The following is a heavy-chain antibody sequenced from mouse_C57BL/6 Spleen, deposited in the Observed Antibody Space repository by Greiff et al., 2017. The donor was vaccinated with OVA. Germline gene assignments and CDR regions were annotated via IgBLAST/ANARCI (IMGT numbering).Heavy chain of an antibody. CDR2: ISYDGSN. CDR3: ARVGSSYWYFDV. Sequence: EVQLVESGPGLVKPSQSLSLTCSVTGYSITSGYYWNWIRQFPGNKLEWMGYISYDGSNNYNPSLTNRISITRDTSKNQFFLKLNSVTTEDTATYYCARVGSSYWYFDVWGTGTTVTVSS. V-gene: IGHV3-6*01. D-gene: IGHD1-1*01. CDR1: GYSITSGYY. J-gene: IGHJ1*03.